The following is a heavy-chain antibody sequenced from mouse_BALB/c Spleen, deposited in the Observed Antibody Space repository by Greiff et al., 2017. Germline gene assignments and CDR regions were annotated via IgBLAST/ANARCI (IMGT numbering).Heavy chain of an antibody. J-gene: IGHJ4*01. CDR2: IDPSDSYT. Sequence: QVQLQQPGAELVKPGASVKLSCKASGYTFTSYWMHWVKQRPGQGLEWIGEIDPSDSYTNYNQKFKGKATLTVDKSSSTAYMQLSSLTSEDSAVYYCARVTTVVATDAMDYWGQGTSVTVSS. CDR3: ARVTTVVATDAMDY. V-gene: IGHV1-69*02. CDR1: GYTFTSYW. D-gene: IGHD1-1*01.